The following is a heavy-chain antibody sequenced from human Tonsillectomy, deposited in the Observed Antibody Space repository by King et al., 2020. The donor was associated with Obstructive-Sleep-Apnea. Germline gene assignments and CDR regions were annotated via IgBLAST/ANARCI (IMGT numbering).Heavy chain of an antibody. V-gene: IGHV3-30*01. Sequence: VQLVESGGGVGQPGRSLRLSCAASGFTFSSYAMHWVRQAPGKGLERVAVISYDGSNKYYADSVKGRFTISRDNSKNTLYLQMNSLRAEDTAVYYCARDFGVVTAILYYYYGMDVWGQGTTVTVSS. CDR3: ARDFGVVTAILYYYYGMDV. J-gene: IGHJ6*02. CDR2: ISYDGSNK. CDR1: GFTFSSYA. D-gene: IGHD2-21*02.